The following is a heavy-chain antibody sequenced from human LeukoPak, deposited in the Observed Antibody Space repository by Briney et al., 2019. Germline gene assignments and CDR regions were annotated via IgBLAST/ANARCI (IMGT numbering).Heavy chain of an antibody. D-gene: IGHD6-6*01. CDR1: GFTFSDHY. CDR3: ASSGSSIAARVFDY. CDR2: TRNKANSYTP. J-gene: IGHJ4*02. Sequence: GGSLRLSCAASGFTFSDHYMDWVRQAPGKGLEWVGRTRNKANSYTPEYAASVKGRFTISRGDSKNSLYLQMNSLKTEDTAVYYCASSGSSIAARVFDYWGQGTLVTVSS. V-gene: IGHV3-72*01.